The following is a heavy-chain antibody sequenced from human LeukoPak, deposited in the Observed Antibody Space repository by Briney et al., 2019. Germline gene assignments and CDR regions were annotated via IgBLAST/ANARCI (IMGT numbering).Heavy chain of an antibody. CDR1: GFTFSDYY. CDR2: ITSSGDTI. CDR3: ARSQSLIRGVITY. D-gene: IGHD3-10*01. V-gene: IGHV3-11*01. Sequence: GGSLRLSCAASGFTFSDYYMSWIRQAPGKGLEWISYITSSGDTIYYADSVKGRFTTSRDNAKNSLYLQMNSLRAEDTAEYYCARSQSLIRGVITYWGQGALVTVSS. J-gene: IGHJ4*02.